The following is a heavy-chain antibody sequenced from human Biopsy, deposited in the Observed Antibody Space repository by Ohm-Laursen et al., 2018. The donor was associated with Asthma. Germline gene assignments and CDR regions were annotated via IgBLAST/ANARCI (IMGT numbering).Heavy chain of an antibody. J-gene: IGHJ6*02. CDR2: ISYDGRNT. Sequence: SSLRLSCAASGFTFDNYTMHWVRQAPGKGLEWVTIISYDGRNTYYEDSVEGRFTISRDSSKNTLFLQMSSLRPEDTAVYYCARGGLHYYEYYGMDVWGQGTTVTVSS. CDR3: ARGGLHYYEYYGMDV. CDR1: GFTFDNYT. V-gene: IGHV3-30*04. D-gene: IGHD2-21*02.